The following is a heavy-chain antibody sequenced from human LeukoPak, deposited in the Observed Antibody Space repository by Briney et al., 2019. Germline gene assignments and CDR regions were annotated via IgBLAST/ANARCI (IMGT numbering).Heavy chain of an antibody. CDR3: ARGVGGTDY. V-gene: IGHV3-30-3*01. D-gene: IGHD3-10*01. J-gene: IGHJ4*02. CDR1: GFTFSSYA. Sequence: GRSLILSCAASGFTFSSYAMHWVRQAPGKGLGWVAVISYDGSNKYYADSVKGRFTISRDNSKNTLYLQMNSLRAEDTAVYYWARGVGGTDYWGQGTLVTVSS. CDR2: ISYDGSNK.